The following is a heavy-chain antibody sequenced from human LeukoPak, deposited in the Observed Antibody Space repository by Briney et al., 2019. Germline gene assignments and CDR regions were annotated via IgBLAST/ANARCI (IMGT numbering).Heavy chain of an antibody. Sequence: SVKVSCKASGYTFTSYYMHWVRQAPGQGLEWMGRIIPILGIANYAQKFQGRVTITADKSTSTAYMELSSLRSEDTAVYYCATLIAAALRDYWGQGTLVTVSS. D-gene: IGHD6-13*01. CDR3: ATLIAAALRDY. J-gene: IGHJ4*02. V-gene: IGHV1-69*02. CDR1: GYTFTSYY. CDR2: IIPILGIA.